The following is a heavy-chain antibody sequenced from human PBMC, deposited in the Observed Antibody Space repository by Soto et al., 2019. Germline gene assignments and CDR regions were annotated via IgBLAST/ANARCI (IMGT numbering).Heavy chain of an antibody. V-gene: IGHV3-15*01. J-gene: IGHJ4*02. CDR2: IKSKTDGGTT. CDR1: GFTFSNAW. Sequence: GGSLRLSCAASGFTFSNAWMSWVRQAPGKGLEWVGRIKSKTDGGTTDQAAPVKGRFTISRDDSKTTLHLQMNSLKTEDTAVYYCATAGILIWFGELLEKDYWGQGTLVTVSS. CDR3: ATAGILIWFGELLEKDY. D-gene: IGHD3-10*01.